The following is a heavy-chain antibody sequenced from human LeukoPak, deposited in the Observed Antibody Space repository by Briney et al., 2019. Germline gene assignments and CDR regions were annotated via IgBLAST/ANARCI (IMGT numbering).Heavy chain of an antibody. Sequence: ASVKVSCKASGYTFTSYYIHWVRQAPGQGLEWMGIINPSDGSTNYAQKFQGRVTMTRDMSTSTIYMELSSLRSEDTAVYYCARGALRFLADYWGQGTLVTVSS. J-gene: IGHJ4*02. V-gene: IGHV1-46*01. CDR1: GYTFTSYY. CDR3: ARGALRFLADY. D-gene: IGHD3-3*01. CDR2: INPSDGST.